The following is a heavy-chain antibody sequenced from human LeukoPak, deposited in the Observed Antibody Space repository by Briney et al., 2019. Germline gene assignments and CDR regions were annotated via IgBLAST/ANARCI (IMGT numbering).Heavy chain of an antibody. CDR1: GVPISSYY. J-gene: IGHJ4*02. CDR3: ARDGLGYGSPLDS. CDR2: IYYSGNT. D-gene: IGHD3-16*01. V-gene: IGHV4-59*01. Sequence: SETLSLTCTVSGVPISSYYWSWIRQPPGKGLEWIGYIYYSGNTNYNPSLKSRVTMSVDTSKNQFSLNLSSVTAADTAVYYCARDGLGYGSPLDSWGQGTLSPSPQ.